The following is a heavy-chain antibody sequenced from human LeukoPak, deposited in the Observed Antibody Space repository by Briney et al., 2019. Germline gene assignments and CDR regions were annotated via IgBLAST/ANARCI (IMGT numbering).Heavy chain of an antibody. CDR1: GDSISGYY. D-gene: IGHD6-13*01. V-gene: IGHV4-59*08. J-gene: IGHJ3*02. CDR2: VFSSGTT. Sequence: SETLSLTCTVSGDSISGYYWSWIRQPPGKGLEWIGYVFSSGTTNYNPSLKSRVTISVDTSKNQFSLKLSSVTAADTAVYYCAGVLYSSSWYAGERDAFDIWGQGTMVTVSS. CDR3: AGVLYSSSWYAGERDAFDI.